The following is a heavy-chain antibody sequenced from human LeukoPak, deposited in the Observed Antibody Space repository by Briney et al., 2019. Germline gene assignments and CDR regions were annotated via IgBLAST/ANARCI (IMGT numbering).Heavy chain of an antibody. J-gene: IGHJ4*02. V-gene: IGHV1-2*02. CDR2: INPNSGGT. D-gene: IGHD1-26*01. CDR3: ARVPGGGSYYEFDY. Sequence: GASVKVSCEASGYTFTGYYMHSVRQAPGQGLEWMGWINPNSGGTNYAQKFQGRVTMTRDTSISTAYMELSRLRSDDTAVYYCARVPGGGSYYEFDYWGQGTLVSVSS. CDR1: GYTFTGYY.